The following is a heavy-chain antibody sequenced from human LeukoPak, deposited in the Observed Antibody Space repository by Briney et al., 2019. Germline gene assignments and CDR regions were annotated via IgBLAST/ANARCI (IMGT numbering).Heavy chain of an antibody. CDR3: AKAPVTTCSGAYCYPFDY. V-gene: IGHV3-23*01. D-gene: IGHD2-21*01. CDR1: GCTLSSYA. Sequence: GGSLRLSCGASGCTLSSYARSWVRQGPGKGLEWVSAICVSGNTYHADSVKGRFTISRDSYKNPLYLHMNSLRAEDAAVYYCAKAPVTTCSGAYCYPFDYWGQGTLVTVSS. CDR2: ICVSGNT. J-gene: IGHJ4*02.